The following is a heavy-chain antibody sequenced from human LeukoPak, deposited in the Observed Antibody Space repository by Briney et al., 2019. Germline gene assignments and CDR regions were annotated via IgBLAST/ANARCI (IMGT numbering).Heavy chain of an antibody. CDR3: ARTAYYFDH. J-gene: IGHJ4*02. CDR1: GSSISSYY. Sequence: SETLSLTCTVSGSSISSYYWSWIRQPPGKGLEWIGYIFLSGSTKYNPSLQSRVTISIDTSKSQISLRLNSVTAADTAVYYCARTAYYFDHWGRGTLVSVSS. CDR2: IFLSGST. V-gene: IGHV4-59*01.